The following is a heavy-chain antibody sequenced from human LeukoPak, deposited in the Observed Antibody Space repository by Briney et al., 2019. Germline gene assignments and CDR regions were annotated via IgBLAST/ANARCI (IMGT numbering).Heavy chain of an antibody. D-gene: IGHD4-11*01. CDR1: GFTFSSYA. Sequence: GGSLRLSCAASGFTFSSYAMSWVRQAPGKGLEWVSAVSGSGGSTYYADSVKGRFTISRDNSKSTLYLQMNSLRAEDAAVYYCAKSRTDYTSIFDYWGQGTLVTVSS. CDR2: VSGSGGST. J-gene: IGHJ4*02. V-gene: IGHV3-23*01. CDR3: AKSRTDYTSIFDY.